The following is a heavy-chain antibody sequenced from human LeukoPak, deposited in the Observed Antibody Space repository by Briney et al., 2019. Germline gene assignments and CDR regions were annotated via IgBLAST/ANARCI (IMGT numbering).Heavy chain of an antibody. D-gene: IGHD3-3*01. CDR2: ISGSGGST. V-gene: IGHV3-23*01. CDR3: ARDPDFWSGYNQPYYFDY. Sequence: GGSLRLSCAASGFTFSSYAMSWVRQAPGKGLEWVSAISGSGGSTYYADSVKGRFTISRDNSKNTLYLQMNSLRAEDTAVYYCARDPDFWSGYNQPYYFDYWGQGTLVTVSS. J-gene: IGHJ4*02. CDR1: GFTFSSYA.